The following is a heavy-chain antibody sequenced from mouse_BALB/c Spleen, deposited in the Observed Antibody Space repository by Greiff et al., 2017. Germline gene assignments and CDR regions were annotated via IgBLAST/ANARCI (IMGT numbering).Heavy chain of an antibody. J-gene: IGHJ2*01. V-gene: IGHV10-1*02. CDR3: VRYGYYFDY. CDR2: IRSKSNNYAT. D-gene: IGHD1-2*01. CDR1: GFTFNTYA. Sequence: EVMLVESGGGLVQPKGSLKLSCAASGFTFNTYAMNWVRQAPGKGLEWVARIRSKSNNYATYYADSVKDRFTISRDDSQSMLYLQMNNLKTEDTAMYYCVRYGYYFDYWGQGTTLTVSS.